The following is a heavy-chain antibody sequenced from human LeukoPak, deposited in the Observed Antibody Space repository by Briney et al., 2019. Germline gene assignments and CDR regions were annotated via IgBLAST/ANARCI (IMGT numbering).Heavy chain of an antibody. CDR2: ISSSGTTI. V-gene: IGHV3-48*03. Sequence: GGSLRLSCAASGFTFSSYGMIWVRQAPGKGLGWISYISSSGTTIYYADSVKGRFTISRDNSKNTLYLQMNSLRAEDTAVYYCAKDRTSAYYYDSSGSQGPFDYWGQGTLVTVSS. J-gene: IGHJ4*02. CDR3: AKDRTSAYYYDSSGSQGPFDY. D-gene: IGHD3-22*01. CDR1: GFTFSSYG.